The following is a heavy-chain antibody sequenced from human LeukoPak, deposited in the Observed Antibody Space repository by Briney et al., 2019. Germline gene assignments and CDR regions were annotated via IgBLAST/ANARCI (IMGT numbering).Heavy chain of an antibody. CDR1: GFTFTNYW. Sequence: QPGGSLRLSCAASGFTFTNYWMTWVRQAPGKGLEFVANIYQDESVKNYVDSVKGRFTISRDNAENSLHLQMNSLRVEDTAVYYCARDPGSSAFDYWGQGTLVTVSS. CDR2: IYQDESVK. D-gene: IGHD5/OR15-5a*01. J-gene: IGHJ4*02. V-gene: IGHV3-7*01. CDR3: ARDPGSSAFDY.